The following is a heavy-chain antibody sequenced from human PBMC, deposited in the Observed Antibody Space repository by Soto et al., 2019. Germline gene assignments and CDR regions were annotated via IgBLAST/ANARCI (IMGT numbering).Heavy chain of an antibody. V-gene: IGHV4-31*03. CDR3: ARVELYGSGSYGDAFDI. J-gene: IGHJ3*02. CDR1: GGSISSGGYY. D-gene: IGHD3-10*01. CDR2: IYYSGST. Sequence: SETLSLTCTVSGGSISSGGYYWSWIRQHPGKGLEWIGYIYYSGSTYYNPSLKSRLTISVDTSKNQFSLKLSSVTAADTAVYYCARVELYGSGSYGDAFDIWGQGTMVTVS.